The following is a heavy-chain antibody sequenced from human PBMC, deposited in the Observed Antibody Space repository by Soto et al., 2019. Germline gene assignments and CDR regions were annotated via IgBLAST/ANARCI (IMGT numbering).Heavy chain of an antibody. CDR2: ISAYNGNT. J-gene: IGHJ4*02. Sequence: QVQLVQSGAEVKKPGASVKVSCKASGYTFTSYGISWVRQAPGQGLEWMGWISAYNGNTKYAQKLQGRLTMTTDTATSTANMELRSLRSDDTAVFYCAREPTYFDYWGQGTLVTVSS. V-gene: IGHV1-18*01. CDR3: AREPTYFDY. CDR1: GYTFTSYG.